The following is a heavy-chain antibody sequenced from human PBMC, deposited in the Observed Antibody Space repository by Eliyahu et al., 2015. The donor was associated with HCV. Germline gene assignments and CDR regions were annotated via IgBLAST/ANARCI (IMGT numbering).Heavy chain of an antibody. V-gene: IGHV3-21*02. CDR3: ARGEYDVLTGLYATFDY. J-gene: IGHJ4*02. D-gene: IGHD3-9*01. CDR1: GFIFSTYT. Sequence: EVKLVESGGTLVKPGGSLRLSCAASGFIFSTYTLVWVRQAPGKGLEWLSSISSSDSYIYYADSVKGRFTISRDNTKNSVYLQMNTVRADDTALYYCARGEYDVLTGLYATFDYWGQGTLVIVSS. CDR2: ISSSDSYI.